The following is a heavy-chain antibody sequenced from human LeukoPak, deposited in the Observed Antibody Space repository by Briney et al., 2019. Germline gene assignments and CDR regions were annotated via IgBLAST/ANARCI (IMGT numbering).Heavy chain of an antibody. D-gene: IGHD2-2*01. J-gene: IGHJ6*02. CDR1: GGTFSSYA. V-gene: IGHV1-69*01. Sequence: VASVNVSCKASGGTFSSYAISWVRQAPGQGLEWMGGIIPIFGTANYAQKFQGRVTITADESTSTAYMELSSLRSEDTAVYYCARVAEVPAAIRYYYYGMDVWGQGTTVTVSS. CDR2: IIPIFGTA. CDR3: ARVAEVPAAIRYYYYGMDV.